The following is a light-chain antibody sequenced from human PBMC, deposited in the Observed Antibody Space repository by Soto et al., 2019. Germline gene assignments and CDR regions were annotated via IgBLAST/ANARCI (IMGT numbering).Light chain of an antibody. J-gene: IGKJ1*01. V-gene: IGKV3-20*01. Sequence: EIVWTQFPGTLSFSPGKRSTLSCRASQSVSSSYLAWYQQKPGQAPRLLLYGASSRATGIPDRFSGSGSGTDFTLTISRLEPEDFAVYYCQQYGTSPPWTFGQGTKVDI. CDR3: QQYGTSPPWT. CDR1: QSVSSSY. CDR2: GAS.